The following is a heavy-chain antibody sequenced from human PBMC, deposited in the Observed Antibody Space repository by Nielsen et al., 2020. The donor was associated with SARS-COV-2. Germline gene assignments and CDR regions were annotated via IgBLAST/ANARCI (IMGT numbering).Heavy chain of an antibody. Sequence: ASVKVSCKASGYTFTSYYMHWVRQAPGKGLEWMGGFDPEDGETNYAQKFQGRVTITADESTSTAYMELSSLRSEDTAVYYCARALYTAMDYTITYYYYYGMDVWGQGTTVTVSS. CDR3: ARALYTAMDYTITYYYYYGMDV. J-gene: IGHJ6*02. D-gene: IGHD5-18*01. V-gene: IGHV1-24*01. CDR1: GYTFTSYY. CDR2: FDPEDGET.